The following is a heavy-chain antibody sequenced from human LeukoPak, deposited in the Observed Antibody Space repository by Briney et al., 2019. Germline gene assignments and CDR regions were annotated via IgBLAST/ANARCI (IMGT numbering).Heavy chain of an antibody. D-gene: IGHD6-6*01. CDR3: VRDLGTASSGGY. CDR1: GGSISSYY. V-gene: IGHV4-59*12. CDR2: IYYSGST. J-gene: IGHJ4*02. Sequence: SETLFLTCTVSGGSISSYYWSWIRQPPGKGLEWIGYIYYSGSTNYNPSLKSRVTISVDKSKNQISLKVNSVTAADTAVYYCVRDLGTASSGGYWGQGTLVTVSS.